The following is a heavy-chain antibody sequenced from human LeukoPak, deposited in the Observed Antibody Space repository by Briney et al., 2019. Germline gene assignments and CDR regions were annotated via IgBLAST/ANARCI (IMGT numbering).Heavy chain of an antibody. CDR3: AEVRRARYSYGYSSVKIYYYGLDV. CDR1: GFTFTSSA. D-gene: IGHD5-18*01. Sequence: SLKVSCKASGFTFTSSAMRWVRQARGQGLEWIGWIIVSSGNTNYAQKVQGRITITRDISTSTAYMEPTSLRAEDTALYYCAEVRRARYSYGYSSVKIYYYGLDVWGEGATVTVSS. CDR2: IIVSSGNT. V-gene: IGHV1-58*02. J-gene: IGHJ6*04.